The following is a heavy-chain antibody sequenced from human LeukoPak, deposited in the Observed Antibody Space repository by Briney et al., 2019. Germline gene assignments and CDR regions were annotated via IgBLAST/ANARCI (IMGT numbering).Heavy chain of an antibody. V-gene: IGHV3-23*01. J-gene: IGHJ4*02. Sequence: PGGSLRLSCAASGFTFSSYAMSWVRQAPGKGLEWVSVISGSGGSTYYADSVKGRFTISRDNSKNTLYLQMNSLRAEDTALYYCAKGLERESRLDSWGQGTLVTVSS. CDR1: GFTFSSYA. CDR3: AKGLERESRLDS. CDR2: ISGSGGST. D-gene: IGHD1-1*01.